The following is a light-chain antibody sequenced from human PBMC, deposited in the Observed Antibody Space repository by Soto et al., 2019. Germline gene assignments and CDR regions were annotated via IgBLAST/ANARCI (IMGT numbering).Light chain of an antibody. CDR1: SSDVGGYNF. V-gene: IGLV2-14*01. CDR3: SSYTVSTTLVL. J-gene: IGLJ3*02. Sequence: SALTQPASVSGSPGQSITISCTGTSSDVGGYNFVSWYQQHPGKPPKLIIYAVNNRPSGVSDRFSASKSGNTASLTISGLQAEDEADYYCSSYTVSTTLVLFGGGTKLTVL. CDR2: AVN.